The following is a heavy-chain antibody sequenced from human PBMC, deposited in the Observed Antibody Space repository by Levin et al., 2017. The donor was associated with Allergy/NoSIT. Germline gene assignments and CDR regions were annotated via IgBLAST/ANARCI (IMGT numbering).Heavy chain of an antibody. D-gene: IGHD1-26*01. CDR1: GFTFDDYA. J-gene: IGHJ4*02. Sequence: LSLTCAASGFTFDDYAMHWVRQAPGKGLEWVSGISWSSGSIGYADSVKGRFTISRDNAKNSLFLQMNSLRAEDTALYYCAKDSASGSYYYFDYWGQGTLVTVSS. V-gene: IGHV3-9*01. CDR2: ISWSSGSI. CDR3: AKDSASGSYYYFDY.